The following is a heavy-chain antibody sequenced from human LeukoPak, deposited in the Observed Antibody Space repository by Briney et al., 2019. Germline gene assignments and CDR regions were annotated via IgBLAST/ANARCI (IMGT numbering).Heavy chain of an antibody. CDR1: GFTFDDYA. CDR2: ISWNSGSI. J-gene: IGHJ5*02. V-gene: IGHV3-9*01. Sequence: GGSLRLSCAASGFTFDDYAMHWVRQGPGKGLEWVSGISWNSGSIGYADSVKGRFTISRDNAKNSLYLQMNSLRAEDTALYYCAKDTDHLGEFDPWGQGTLVTVSS. D-gene: IGHD3-16*01. CDR3: AKDTDHLGEFDP.